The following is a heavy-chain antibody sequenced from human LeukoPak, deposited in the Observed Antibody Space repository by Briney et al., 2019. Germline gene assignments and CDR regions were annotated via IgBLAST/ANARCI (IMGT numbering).Heavy chain of an antibody. J-gene: IGHJ4*02. D-gene: IGHD3-9*01. Sequence: SETLSLTCDVSGGSFNDYYWSWIRQPPGKGLEWIGEIRHSGSTNYNPSLKSRVTMSVDTSKNQFSLKLSSVTAADTAVYYCARDVGAGYSRPFDYWGQGTLVTVSS. CDR2: IRHSGST. CDR1: GGSFNDYY. V-gene: IGHV4-34*10. CDR3: ARDVGAGYSRPFDY.